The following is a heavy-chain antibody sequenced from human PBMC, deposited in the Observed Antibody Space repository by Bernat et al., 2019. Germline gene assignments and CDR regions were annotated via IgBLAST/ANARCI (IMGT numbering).Heavy chain of an antibody. V-gene: IGHV4-39*01. J-gene: IGHJ4*02. D-gene: IGHD3-10*01. CDR1: GSSISSSSYY. CDR2: IYYSGTT. Sequence: QLQLQESGPGLVKPSETLSLTCTVSGSSISSSSYYWGWIRQPPGKGLEWIGSIYYSGTTYYNPSLKSRVTISVDTSKNQFSLKLSSVTAADTAVYYCARQAGYYYGSGTYYNGKFDYWGQGTLVTVSS. CDR3: ARQAGYYYGSGTYYNGKFDY.